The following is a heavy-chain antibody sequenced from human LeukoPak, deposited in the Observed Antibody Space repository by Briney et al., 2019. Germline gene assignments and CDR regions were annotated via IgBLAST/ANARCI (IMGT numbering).Heavy chain of an antibody. J-gene: IGHJ5*02. CDR2: FDPEDGET. D-gene: IGHD3-9*01. CDR3: ATAGGYDILTGYYRGNWFDP. V-gene: IGHV1-24*01. CDR1: GYTLTELS. Sequence: ASVKVSCKVSGYTLTELSMHWVRQAPGKGLEWMGGFDPEDGETIYAQKFQGRVTMTEDTSTDTAYTELSSLRSEDTAVYYCATAGGYDILTGYYRGNWFDPWGQGTLVTVSS.